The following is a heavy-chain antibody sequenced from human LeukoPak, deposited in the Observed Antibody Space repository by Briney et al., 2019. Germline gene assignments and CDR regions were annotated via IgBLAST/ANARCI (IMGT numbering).Heavy chain of an antibody. J-gene: IGHJ4*02. CDR1: GFTFSSYA. Sequence: GGSLRLSCVASGFTFSSYAMSWVRQAPGKGLEWVSVIYSGGSTYYADSVKGRFTISRDNSKNTLYLQMNSLRAEDTAVYYCVRDSDDIVEDYWGQGTLVTVSS. CDR3: VRDSDDIVEDY. D-gene: IGHD2-15*01. CDR2: IYSGGST. V-gene: IGHV3-53*01.